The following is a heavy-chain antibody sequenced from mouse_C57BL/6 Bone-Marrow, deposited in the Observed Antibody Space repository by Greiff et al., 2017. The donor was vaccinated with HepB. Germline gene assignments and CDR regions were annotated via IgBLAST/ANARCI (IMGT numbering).Heavy chain of an antibody. CDR1: GYTFTDYY. V-gene: IGHV1-19*01. CDR2: INPYNGGT. D-gene: IGHD2-3*01. CDR3: ARDPSCYDGYYGLDY. J-gene: IGHJ2*01. Sequence: EVQLQQSGPVLVKPGASVKMSCKASGYTFTDYYMNWVKQSHGKSLEWIGVINPYNGGTSYNQKFKGKATLTVDKSSSTAYMELNSLTSEDSAVYYCARDPSCYDGYYGLDYWGQGTTLTVSS.